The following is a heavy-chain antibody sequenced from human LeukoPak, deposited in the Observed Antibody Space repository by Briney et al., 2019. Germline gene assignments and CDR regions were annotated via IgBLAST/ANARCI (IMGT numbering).Heavy chain of an antibody. D-gene: IGHD2-15*01. J-gene: IGHJ4*02. CDR3: TRESATGSRYSFDY. CDR2: VSSDGGAT. CDR1: GFTFSSHG. V-gene: IGHV3-30*03. Sequence: GGSLRLSCAASGFTFSSHGIHWVRQAPGKGQEWVAVVSSDGGATYYADSVKGRFTISRDNSKNTLYLQMNSLRGEDTAIYYCTRESATGSRYSFDYWGQGTLVTVSS.